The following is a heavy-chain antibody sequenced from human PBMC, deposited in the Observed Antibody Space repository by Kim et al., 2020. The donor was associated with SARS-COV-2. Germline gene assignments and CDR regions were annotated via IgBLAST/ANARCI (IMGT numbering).Heavy chain of an antibody. V-gene: IGHV3-30*18. Sequence: GGSLRLSCAASGFTFSSYGMHWVRQAPGKGLEWVAVISYDGSNKYYADSVKGRFTISRDNSKTTLYLQMNSLRDEDTAVYYCAKELPPGYSSGWSYYYYGMDVWGQGTTVTVSS. J-gene: IGHJ6*02. CDR1: GFTFSSYG. D-gene: IGHD6-19*01. CDR3: AKELPPGYSSGWSYYYYGMDV. CDR2: ISYDGSNK.